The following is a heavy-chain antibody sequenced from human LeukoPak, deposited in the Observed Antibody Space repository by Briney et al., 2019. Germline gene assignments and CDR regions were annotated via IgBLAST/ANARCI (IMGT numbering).Heavy chain of an antibody. Sequence: SETLSLTCTVSGGSISSYYWSWIRQPPGKGLEWIGYIYYGGSTNYNPSLKSRVTISVDTSKNQFSLKLSSVTAADTAVYYCARDSPIAAAVVFDPWGQGTLVTVSS. D-gene: IGHD6-13*01. J-gene: IGHJ5*02. CDR1: GGSISSYY. CDR2: IYYGGST. CDR3: ARDSPIAAAVVFDP. V-gene: IGHV4-59*01.